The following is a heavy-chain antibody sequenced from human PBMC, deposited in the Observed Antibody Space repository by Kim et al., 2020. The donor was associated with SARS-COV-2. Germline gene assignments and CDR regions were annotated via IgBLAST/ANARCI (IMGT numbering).Heavy chain of an antibody. D-gene: IGHD3-22*01. Sequence: SETLSLTCTVSSGSISSGGYYWSWIRQHPGKGLEWIGYIYYSVSTYYNPSLKSRVTISVDTSKNQFSLKLSSVTAADTAVYYCARARITMIVVQYFDYWGQGTLVTVSS. CDR2: IYYSVST. V-gene: IGHV4-31*03. J-gene: IGHJ4*02. CDR3: ARARITMIVVQYFDY. CDR1: SGSISSGGYY.